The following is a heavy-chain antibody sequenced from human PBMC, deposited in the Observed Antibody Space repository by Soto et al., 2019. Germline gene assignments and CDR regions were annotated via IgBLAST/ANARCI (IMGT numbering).Heavy chain of an antibody. CDR2: IYHSGST. Sequence: LSLTCAVSGGSIRSSNWWSWVRQPPGKGLEWIGEIYHSGSTNYNPSLKSRVTISVDKSKNQFSLKLSSVTAADTAVYYCARDRTDDILTGYPLLDYYGMDVWGQGTTVTVSS. J-gene: IGHJ6*02. CDR1: GGSIRSSNW. D-gene: IGHD3-9*01. V-gene: IGHV4-4*02. CDR3: ARDRTDDILTGYPLLDYYGMDV.